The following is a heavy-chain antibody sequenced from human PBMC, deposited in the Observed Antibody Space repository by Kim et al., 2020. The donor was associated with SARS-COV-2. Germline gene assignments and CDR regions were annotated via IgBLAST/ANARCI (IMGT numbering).Heavy chain of an antibody. CDR2: IKQDGSEK. J-gene: IGHJ4*02. CDR3: ARDNDYFDWPEHFDY. V-gene: IGHV3-7*01. D-gene: IGHD3-9*01. Sequence: GGSLRLSCAASGFTFSSYWMSWVRQAPGKGLEWVANIKQDGSEKYYVDSVKGRFTISRDNAKNSLYLQMNSLRAEDTAVYYCARDNDYFDWPEHFDYWGQGTLVTVSS. CDR1: GFTFSSYW.